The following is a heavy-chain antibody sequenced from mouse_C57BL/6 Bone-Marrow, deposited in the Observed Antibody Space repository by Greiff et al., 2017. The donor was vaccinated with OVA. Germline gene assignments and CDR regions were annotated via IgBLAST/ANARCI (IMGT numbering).Heavy chain of an antibody. CDR3: ARKETLFAY. CDR1: GFTFSDYG. CDR2: ISSGSSTI. J-gene: IGHJ3*01. V-gene: IGHV5-17*01. Sequence: EVQLVESGGGLVKPGGSLKLSCAASGFTFSDYGMHWVRQAPEKGLEWVAYISSGSSTIYYADTVKGRFTISRDNAKNTLCLQMTSLRSEDTAMYYCARKETLFAYWGKGTLVTVSA.